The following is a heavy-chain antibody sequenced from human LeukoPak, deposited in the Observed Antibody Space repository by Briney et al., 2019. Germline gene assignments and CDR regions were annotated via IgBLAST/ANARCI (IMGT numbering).Heavy chain of an antibody. D-gene: IGHD4-23*01. Sequence: GGSLRLSCAASGFTFRSYAMSWVRQAPGKGLEWVSTISGSGGSTYYADSVKGRFTISRDNSKNTLYLQMNSLRAEDTAVYYCAKVDRDYAGNSLYYYYGMDVWGQGTTVTVSS. CDR1: GFTFRSYA. CDR2: ISGSGGST. CDR3: AKVDRDYAGNSLYYYYGMDV. J-gene: IGHJ6*02. V-gene: IGHV3-23*01.